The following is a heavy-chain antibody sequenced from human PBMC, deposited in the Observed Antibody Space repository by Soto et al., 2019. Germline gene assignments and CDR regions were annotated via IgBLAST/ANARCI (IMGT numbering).Heavy chain of an antibody. CDR1: GGTFSSYT. J-gene: IGHJ4*02. V-gene: IGHV1-69*04. CDR3: ARDLSYCSGGSCYPLYYFDY. CDR2: IIPILGIA. D-gene: IGHD2-15*01. Sequence: SVKVSCKASGGTFSSYTISWVRQAPGQGLEWMGRIIPILGIANYAQKFQGRVTITADKSTSTAYMELSSLRSEDTAVYYCARDLSYCSGGSCYPLYYFDYWGQGNLVTVS.